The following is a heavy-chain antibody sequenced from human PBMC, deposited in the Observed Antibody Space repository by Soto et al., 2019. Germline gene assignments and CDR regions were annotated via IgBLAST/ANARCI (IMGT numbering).Heavy chain of an antibody. CDR1: GFTFSSYA. Sequence: GGSLRLSCAASGFTFSSYAMSWVRQAPGKGLEWVSAISGSGGSTYYADSVKGRFTISRDNSKNTLYLQMNSLRAEDTAVYYCAKDLTTLQDHGSSTSCYQGGPWGQGTLVSV. J-gene: IGHJ5*02. V-gene: IGHV3-23*01. CDR2: ISGSGGST. D-gene: IGHD2-2*01. CDR3: AKDLTTLQDHGSSTSCYQGGP.